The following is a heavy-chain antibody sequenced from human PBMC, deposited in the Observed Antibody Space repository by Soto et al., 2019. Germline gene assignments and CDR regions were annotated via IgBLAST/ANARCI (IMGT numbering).Heavy chain of an antibody. D-gene: IGHD3-9*01. CDR3: ARRLRYFDWLLEYGMDV. CDR1: GGSISSSSYY. V-gene: IGHV4-39*01. CDR2: IYYSGST. J-gene: IGHJ6*02. Sequence: SETLSLTCTVSGGSISSSSYYWGWIRQPPGKGLEWIGSIYYSGSTYYNPSLKSRVTISVDTSKNQFSLKLSSVTAADTAVYYCARRLRYFDWLLEYGMDVWGQGTTVT.